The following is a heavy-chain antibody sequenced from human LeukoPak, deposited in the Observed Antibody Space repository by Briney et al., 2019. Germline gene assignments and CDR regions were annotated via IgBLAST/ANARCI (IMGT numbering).Heavy chain of an antibody. Sequence: ASVKVSCKASGYTFTSYGISWVRQAPGQRLEWMGWINAGNGNTKYSQKFQGRVTITRDTSASTAYMELSSLRSEDTAVYYCARVRDYVWGSYRNWGQGTLVTVSS. CDR3: ARVRDYVWGSYRN. V-gene: IGHV1-3*01. CDR1: GYTFTSYG. D-gene: IGHD3-16*02. J-gene: IGHJ4*02. CDR2: INAGNGNT.